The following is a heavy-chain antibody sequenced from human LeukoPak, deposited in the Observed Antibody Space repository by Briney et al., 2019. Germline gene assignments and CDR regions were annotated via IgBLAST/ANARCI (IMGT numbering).Heavy chain of an antibody. CDR3: AKGGNCSGGSCYLSIDY. J-gene: IGHJ4*02. CDR2: ISGSGGGT. Sequence: GGSLRLSCATSGFTFSSYAMSWVRQAPGKGLEWVSTISGSGGGTYYADPVKGRFTISRDKSKNTLYLQMNSLRAEDMAVYYCAKGGNCSGGSCYLSIDYWGQGTLVTVSS. D-gene: IGHD2-15*01. CDR1: GFTFSSYA. V-gene: IGHV3-23*01.